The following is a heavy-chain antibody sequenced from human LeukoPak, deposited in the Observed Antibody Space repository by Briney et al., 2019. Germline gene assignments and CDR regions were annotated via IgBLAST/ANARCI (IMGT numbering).Heavy chain of an antibody. CDR2: INPNSGGT. Sequence: ASVKVSCKASGYTFTGYYMHWVRQAPGQGLEWMGWINPNSGGTNSAQKFQGGVTMTRDTSISTAYMELSRLRSDDTAVYYCARGRGTSGSNRDFYYYYYMDVWGKGTTVTVSS. D-gene: IGHD2-15*01. V-gene: IGHV1-2*02. CDR1: GYTFTGYY. J-gene: IGHJ6*03. CDR3: ARGRGTSGSNRDFYYYYYMDV.